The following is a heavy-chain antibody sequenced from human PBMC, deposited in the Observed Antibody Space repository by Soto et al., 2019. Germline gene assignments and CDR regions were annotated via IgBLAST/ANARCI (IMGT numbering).Heavy chain of an antibody. Sequence: QVQLQESGPGLVKPSETLSLTCRISGGSISSYYWNWIRQAPGKGLEWIGFISYSGSTNYNPALTSRVTISVDTSKAQISLRLNSVTAADTAVYYCARVQSTSWGYYYAVDVWGQGTTVTVSS. CDR1: GGSISSYY. V-gene: IGHV4-59*01. D-gene: IGHD2-2*01. CDR2: ISYSGST. J-gene: IGHJ6*01. CDR3: ARVQSTSWGYYYAVDV.